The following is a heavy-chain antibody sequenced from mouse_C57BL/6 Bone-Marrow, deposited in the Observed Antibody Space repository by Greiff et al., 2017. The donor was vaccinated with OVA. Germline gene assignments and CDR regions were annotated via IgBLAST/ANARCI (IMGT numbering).Heavy chain of an antibody. CDR1: GYTFTDYY. CDR3: AFITTVVEGDY. J-gene: IGHJ2*01. CDR2: INPNNGGT. D-gene: IGHD1-1*01. Sequence: EVQLQQSGPELVKPGASVKISCKVSGYTFTDYYMNWVKQSHGKSLEWIGDINPNNGGTSYNQKFKGKATLTVDKSSSTAYMELRSLTSEDSAVYYCAFITTVVEGDYWGQGTTLAVSS. V-gene: IGHV1-26*01.